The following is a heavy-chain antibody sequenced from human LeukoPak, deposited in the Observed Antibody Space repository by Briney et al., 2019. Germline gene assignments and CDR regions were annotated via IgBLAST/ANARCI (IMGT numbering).Heavy chain of an antibody. CDR3: ARVRDRSSYFYDLDY. CDR2: IHYSGST. J-gene: IGHJ4*02. CDR1: GGSISSYY. V-gene: IGHV4-59*01. D-gene: IGHD3-22*01. Sequence: SETLSLTCTVSGGSISSYYWSWIRQPPGKGLEWIGCIHYSGSTNYNPSLKSRLTISVDTSKNQFSLKLSSVTAADTAVYYCARVRDRSSYFYDLDYWGQGTLVTVSS.